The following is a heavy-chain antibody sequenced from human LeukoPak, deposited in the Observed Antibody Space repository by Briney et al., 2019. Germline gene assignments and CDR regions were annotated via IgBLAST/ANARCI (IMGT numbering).Heavy chain of an antibody. Sequence: GGSLTLSCAVSGYTFSSYDMRGGRQAPRGGVEWVSATSGSGGSTYYADSVKGRFTISRDNSKNTLYLQMNSLRAEDTAVYYCAKEAGYGDYRPDLWGRGTLVTVSS. V-gene: IGHV3-23*01. CDR3: AKEAGYGDYRPDL. CDR1: GYTFSSYD. D-gene: IGHD4-17*01. J-gene: IGHJ2*01. CDR2: TSGSGGST.